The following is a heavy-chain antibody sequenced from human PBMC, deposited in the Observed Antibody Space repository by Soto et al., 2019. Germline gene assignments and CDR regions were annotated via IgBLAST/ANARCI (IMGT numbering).Heavy chain of an antibody. CDR2: INNNGGIT. CDR3: ARAESSKYGDWDL. D-gene: IGHD2-21*01. CDR1: GFSFSNYW. V-gene: IGHV3-74*01. J-gene: IGHJ5*02. Sequence: LRLSCAASGFSFSNYWMQWVRQAPGKGLVWVSRINNNGGITDYADSVKGRFTVSRDNAKNTLYLQVSTLRADDTAVYYCARAESSKYGDWDLWGRGTLVTVSS.